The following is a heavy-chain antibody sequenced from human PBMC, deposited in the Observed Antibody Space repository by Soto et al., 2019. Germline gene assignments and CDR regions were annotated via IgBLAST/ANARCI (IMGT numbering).Heavy chain of an antibody. CDR1: GFSLSTSGVG. V-gene: IGHV2-5*02. Sequence: QITLKESGPTLVKPTQTLTLTCTFSGFSLSTSGVGVGWIRQPPGKALEWLALIYWDDDKRYSPSLKSMLTITKDTSKTQVVLTMTNTDPVDTATYYCAHRDYDSYRRSFDYWGQGTLVTVSS. J-gene: IGHJ4*02. CDR3: AHRDYDSYRRSFDY. D-gene: IGHD3-16*01. CDR2: IYWDDDK.